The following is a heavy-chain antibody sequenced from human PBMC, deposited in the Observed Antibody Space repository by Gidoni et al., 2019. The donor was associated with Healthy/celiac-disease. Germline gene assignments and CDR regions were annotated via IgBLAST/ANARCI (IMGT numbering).Heavy chain of an antibody. Sequence: EVQLVESGGGLVKPGGSLRLSCAASGFTFSSYSMTWFRQAPGKGLEWVSSISSSSSYIYYADSVKGRFTISRDNAKNSLYLQMNSLRAEDTAVYYCARERRGDYYDSNDAFDIWGQGTMVTVSS. V-gene: IGHV3-21*06. D-gene: IGHD3-22*01. CDR2: ISSSSSYI. J-gene: IGHJ3*02. CDR1: GFTFSSYS. CDR3: ARERRGDYYDSNDAFDI.